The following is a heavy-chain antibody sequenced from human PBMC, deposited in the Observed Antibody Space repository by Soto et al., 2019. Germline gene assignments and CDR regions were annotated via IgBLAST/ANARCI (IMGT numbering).Heavy chain of an antibody. CDR1: GYTFTVYY. J-gene: IGHJ6*02. D-gene: IGHD1-20*01. V-gene: IGHV1-2*04. Sequence: ASVKVSCKASGYTFTVYYMRWVRQAPGQGLEWMGWINPNSGGTNYAQKFQGWVTMTRDTSISTAYMELSRLRSDDTAVYYCARDGSGMTYYYYYGMDVWGQGTTVTVSS. CDR3: ARDGSGMTYYYYYGMDV. CDR2: INPNSGGT.